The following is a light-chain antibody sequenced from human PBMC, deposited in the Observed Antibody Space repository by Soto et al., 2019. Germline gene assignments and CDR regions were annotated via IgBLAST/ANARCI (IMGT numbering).Light chain of an antibody. CDR3: QQYNKWPPDT. CDR2: AAS. Sequence: EIVMTQSPATLSVSPGERATLSCRASQSVNSNLAWYQQKPGQAPRLLIYAASTRATGIPARFSGSGSGTEFTLTISSLQSEDFAVYYCQQYNKWPPDTFGQGTKLEIK. J-gene: IGKJ2*01. CDR1: QSVNSN. V-gene: IGKV3-15*01.